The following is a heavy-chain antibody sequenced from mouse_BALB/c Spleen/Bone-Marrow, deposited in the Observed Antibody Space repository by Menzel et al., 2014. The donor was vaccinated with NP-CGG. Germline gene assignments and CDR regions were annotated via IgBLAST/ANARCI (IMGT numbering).Heavy chain of an antibody. CDR3: ASYYCGSSTFTY. CDR1: GFNIKDTY. J-gene: IGHJ3*01. Sequence: DVQLQESGAELVKPGASVKLSCTASGFNIKDTYMHWVKQRPEQGLEWIGRIDPANGNTKYDPKSQGKATITADTSSNTAYLQLSSLTSEDTAVYYCASYYCGSSTFTYWGQGTLVTVSA. D-gene: IGHD1-1*01. V-gene: IGHV14-3*02. CDR2: IDPANGNT.